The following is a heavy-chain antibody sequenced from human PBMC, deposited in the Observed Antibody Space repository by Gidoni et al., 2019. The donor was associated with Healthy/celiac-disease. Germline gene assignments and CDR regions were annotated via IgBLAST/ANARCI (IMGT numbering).Heavy chain of an antibody. J-gene: IGHJ2*01. V-gene: IGHV4-61*01. CDR2: IYYSGST. CDR3: ARGPGYWYFDL. CDR1: GGSVSSGSYY. Sequence: QVQLQESGPGLVKPSETLSLTCTVSGGSVSSGSYYWSWIRQPPGKGLEWIGYIYYSGSTNYNPSLKSRVTISVDTSKNQFSLKLSSVTAADTAVYYCARGPGYWYFDLWGRGTLVTVSS.